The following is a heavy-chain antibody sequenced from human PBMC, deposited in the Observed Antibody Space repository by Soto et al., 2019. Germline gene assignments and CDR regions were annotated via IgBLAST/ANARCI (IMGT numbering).Heavy chain of an antibody. CDR2: SYYRSKWYN. Sequence: PSQTHSLTCAVSGDSVSSNTVAWNWIRQSPSRGLEWLGRSYYRSKWYNDYAVSVKSRITINPDTSKNQFSLQLNSVTPEDTAVYYXAREKWAAAGGINWFDPWGPGTLVTVSS. D-gene: IGHD6-13*01. CDR1: GDSVSSNTVA. CDR3: AREKWAAAGGINWFDP. J-gene: IGHJ5*02. V-gene: IGHV6-1*01.